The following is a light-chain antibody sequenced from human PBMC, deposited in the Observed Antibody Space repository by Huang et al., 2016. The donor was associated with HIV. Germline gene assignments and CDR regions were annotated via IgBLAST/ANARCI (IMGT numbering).Light chain of an antibody. CDR3: QQYYSTPQN. CDR1: QSVLYSSNNKNY. CDR2: WAS. J-gene: IGKJ4*01. V-gene: IGKV4-1*01. Sequence: DIVMTQSPDSLAVSLGERATINCKSSQSVLYSSNNKNYLTWYQQKPGPPPKVLIYWASIRESGVPDRFSGSGSGTDFTLTISSLQAEDVAVYYCQQYYSTPQNFGGGTEVEIK.